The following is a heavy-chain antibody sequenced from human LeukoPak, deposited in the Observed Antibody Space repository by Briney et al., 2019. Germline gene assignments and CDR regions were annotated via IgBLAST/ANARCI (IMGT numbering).Heavy chain of an antibody. CDR1: GGSISSSSYY. D-gene: IGHD3-16*01. J-gene: IGHJ5*02. V-gene: IGHV4-39*07. CDR2: MYYSGST. Sequence: PSETLSLTCTVSGGSISSSSYYWGWIRQPPGKGLEWIGSMYYSGSTYYNPSLKSRVTISVDTSKNQFSLKLSSVTAADTAVYYCARDMGGHQYNWFDPWGQGTLVTVSS. CDR3: ARDMGGHQYNWFDP.